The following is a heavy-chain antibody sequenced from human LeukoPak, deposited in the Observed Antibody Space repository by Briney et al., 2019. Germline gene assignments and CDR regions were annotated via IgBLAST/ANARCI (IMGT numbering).Heavy chain of an antibody. CDR3: ASVSELRTYYYDSSGRRDAFDI. CDR2: IIPIFGTA. V-gene: IGHV1-69*05. Sequence: ASVKVSCKASGGTFSSYAISWVRQAPGQGLEWMGRIIPIFGTANYAQKFQGRVTITTDESTSTAYMELSSLRSEDTAVYYCASVSELRTYYYDSSGRRDAFDIWGQGTMVTASS. CDR1: GGTFSSYA. J-gene: IGHJ3*02. D-gene: IGHD3-22*01.